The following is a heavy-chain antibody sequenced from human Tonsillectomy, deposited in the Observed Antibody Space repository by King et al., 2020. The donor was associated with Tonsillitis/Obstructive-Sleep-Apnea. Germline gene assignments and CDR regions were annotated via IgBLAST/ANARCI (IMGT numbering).Heavy chain of an antibody. J-gene: IGHJ6*02. CDR1: GYSFTNYW. Sequence: QLVQSGAEVKKPGESLRISCKGSGYSFTNYWISWVRQMPGKGLEWMGRIDPSDSYINYSPSFQGQVIISADQSISTAYLQWSSLKASDTAMYYCVRGITNYYYYGMDVCGQGTTVTVSS. CDR2: IDPSDSYI. CDR3: VRGITNYYYYGMDV. D-gene: IGHD3-10*01. V-gene: IGHV5-10-1*03.